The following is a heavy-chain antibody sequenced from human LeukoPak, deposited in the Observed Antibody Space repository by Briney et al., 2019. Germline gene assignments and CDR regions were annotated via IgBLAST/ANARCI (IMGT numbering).Heavy chain of an antibody. D-gene: IGHD4-11*01. CDR1: GGSISSGGYY. CDR3: ARERSNCVANWFDG. J-gene: IGHJ5*02. CDR2: IYYSGST. V-gene: IGHV4-31*03. Sequence: SETLSLTCTVSGGSISSGGYYWSWIRQHPGKGLEWIGYIYYSGSTYYNPSLKSRVTISVDTSKNQFSLKLSSVTAADTAVYYCARERSNCVANWFDGWGQGTLVTVSS.